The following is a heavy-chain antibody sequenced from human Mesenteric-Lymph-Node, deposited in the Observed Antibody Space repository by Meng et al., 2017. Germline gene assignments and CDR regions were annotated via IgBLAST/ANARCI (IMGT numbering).Heavy chain of an antibody. J-gene: IGHJ4*02. V-gene: IGHV1-46*01. CDR2: INPSGGST. CDR1: GYTFTSYG. D-gene: IGHD3-16*01. CDR3: ASTSPQFDY. Sequence: QVQVVQSGAEVKKPGASVKVSCKASGYTFTSYGISWVRQAPGQGLEWMGIINPSGGSTSYAQKFQGRVTMTRDTSTSTVYMELSSLRSEDTAVYYCASTSPQFDYWGQGTLVTVSS.